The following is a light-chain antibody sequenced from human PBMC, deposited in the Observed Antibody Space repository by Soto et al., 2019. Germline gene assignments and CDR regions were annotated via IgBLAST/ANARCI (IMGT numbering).Light chain of an antibody. CDR3: QQFGSSVT. J-gene: IGKJ4*01. CDR1: HSVSSDY. Sequence: ENVLTQAPGTLSLSPVERATLSCRASHSVSSDYLAWYQQKPGQAPRLLMYATSSRATGIPDRFSGSGSGTDFTLTISRLESEDFAVYYCQQFGSSVTFGGGTKVDNK. CDR2: ATS. V-gene: IGKV3-20*01.